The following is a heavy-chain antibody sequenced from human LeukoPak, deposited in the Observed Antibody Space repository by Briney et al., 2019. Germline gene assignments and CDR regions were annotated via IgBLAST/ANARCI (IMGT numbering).Heavy chain of an antibody. Sequence: GGSLRLSCTASAFTFSSYAMSWVRQAPGKGLEWVSAISGSGGSTYYADSVKGRFTISRDNSKNTLYLQMNSLRAEDTAVYYCAKWGYCSGGSCYPDYWGQGTLVTVSS. J-gene: IGHJ4*02. CDR2: ISGSGGST. V-gene: IGHV3-23*01. D-gene: IGHD2-15*01. CDR1: AFTFSSYA. CDR3: AKWGYCSGGSCYPDY.